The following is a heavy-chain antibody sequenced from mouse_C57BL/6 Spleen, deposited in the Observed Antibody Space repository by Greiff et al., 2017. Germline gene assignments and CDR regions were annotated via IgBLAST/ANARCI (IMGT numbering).Heavy chain of an antibody. CDR2: IDPSDSYT. V-gene: IGHV1-50*01. CDR1: GYTFTSYW. CDR3: ARRVVAKNFDY. Sequence: VQLQQPGAELVKPGASVKLSCTASGYTFTSYWMQWVKQRPGQGLEWIGEIDPSDSYTNYTQKFKGTATLTVDTSSSTAYMQLSSQTSEDSAVYYCARRVVAKNFDYWGQGTTLTVSS. J-gene: IGHJ2*01. D-gene: IGHD1-1*01.